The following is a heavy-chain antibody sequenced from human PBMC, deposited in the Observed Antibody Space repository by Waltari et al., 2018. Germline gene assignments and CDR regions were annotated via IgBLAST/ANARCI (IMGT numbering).Heavy chain of an antibody. CDR3: ATEGDYDYGDYGAFY. D-gene: IGHD4-17*01. Sequence: QVQLVQSGAEVKKPGASVKVSCKVSGYTLTELSMHWVRQAPGNGLEWMGGFDPEGGEKSYAKKFQGRVTMTEDTSTDTAYMELSSLRSGDTAVYYCATEGDYDYGDYGAFYWGQGTLVTVSS. CDR2: FDPEGGEK. J-gene: IGHJ4*02. V-gene: IGHV1-24*01. CDR1: GYTLTELS.